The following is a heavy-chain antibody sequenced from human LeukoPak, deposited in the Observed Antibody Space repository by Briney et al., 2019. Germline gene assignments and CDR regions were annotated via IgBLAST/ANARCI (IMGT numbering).Heavy chain of an antibody. D-gene: IGHD2-2*01. J-gene: IGHJ3*02. Sequence: PSETLSLTCTVSGGSISSGDYYWSWIRQPPGKGLEWIGYIYYSGSTYYNPSLKSRVTISVDTSKNQFSLKLSYVTAADTAVYYCARGVPAAHDAFDIWGQGTMVTVSS. CDR3: ARGVPAAHDAFDI. CDR1: GGSISSGDYY. CDR2: IYYSGST. V-gene: IGHV4-30-4*01.